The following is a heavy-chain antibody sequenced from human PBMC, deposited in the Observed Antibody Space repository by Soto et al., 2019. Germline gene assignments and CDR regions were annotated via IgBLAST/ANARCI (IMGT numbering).Heavy chain of an antibody. CDR3: ARVHDFWSGYYGDHPGAPPGPETNWFDP. J-gene: IGHJ5*02. D-gene: IGHD3-3*01. V-gene: IGHV4-39*01. CDR2: IYYSGST. Sequence: SETLSLTCTVSGGSISSSSYYWGWIRQPPGKGLEWIGSIYYSGSTYYNPSLKSRVTISVDTSKNQFSLKLSSLTATDTALYYCARVHDFWSGYYGDHPGAPPGPETNWFDPWGQGTLVTVSS. CDR1: GGSISSSSYY.